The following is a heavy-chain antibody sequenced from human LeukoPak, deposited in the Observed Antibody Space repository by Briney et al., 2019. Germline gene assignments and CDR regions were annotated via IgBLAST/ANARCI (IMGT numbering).Heavy chain of an antibody. CDR3: AKVRGRGYYDSSGYYPFDY. CDR1: GFTFSSYA. D-gene: IGHD3-22*01. J-gene: IGHJ4*02. V-gene: IGHV3-23*01. Sequence: TGGSLRLSCAASGFTFSSYAMSWVRQAPGKGLEWVSAISGSGGSTYYADSVKGRFTISRDNSKNTLYLQMNSLRAEDTVVYYCAKVRGRGYYDSSGYYPFDYWGQGTLVTVSS. CDR2: ISGSGGST.